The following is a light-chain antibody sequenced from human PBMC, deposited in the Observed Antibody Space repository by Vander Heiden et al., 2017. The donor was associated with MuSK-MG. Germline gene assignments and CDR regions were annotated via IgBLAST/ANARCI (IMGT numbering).Light chain of an antibody. CDR1: SSDVGASNY. Sequence: QSALPQPRSVSGSLGQSVTISCTGTSSDVGASNYVSWYQHYPGKAPKVMTFDVSERPAGVPDRFSGSKSGNTASLTISGLQAEDEADYYCCSYAGVSWVFGAGTKVTVL. V-gene: IGLV2-11*01. CDR2: DVS. CDR3: CSYAGVSWV. J-gene: IGLJ1*01.